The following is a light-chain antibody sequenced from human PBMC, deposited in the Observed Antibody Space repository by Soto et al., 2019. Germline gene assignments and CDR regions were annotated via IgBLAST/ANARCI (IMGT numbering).Light chain of an antibody. V-gene: IGKV1-27*01. Sequence: DIQMTQSPSSLSASVGDRVTITCRASQGISNYLAWYKQQQGKVPKLLIYVASTLQSGVPSRFSGSGSGTDFTRTISSLQPEDVATYYCQKYNSAPWTFGQGTKVEIK. CDR3: QKYNSAPWT. J-gene: IGKJ1*01. CDR1: QGISNY. CDR2: VAS.